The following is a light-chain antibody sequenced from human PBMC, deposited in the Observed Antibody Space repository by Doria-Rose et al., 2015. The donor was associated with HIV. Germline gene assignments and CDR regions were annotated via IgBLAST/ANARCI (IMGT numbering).Light chain of an antibody. CDR3: HQYGTSWT. CDR2: DGS. V-gene: IGKV3-20*01. CDR1: QSFSSTY. J-gene: IGKJ1*01. Sequence: TQSPGTLSLSPGERATLSCRASQSFSSTYLARYQQKPGQAPSLLIYDGSTRATGIPDRFSASGSGTDFTPTINRLEPEDFALYYCHQYGTSWTFGQGTEVEI.